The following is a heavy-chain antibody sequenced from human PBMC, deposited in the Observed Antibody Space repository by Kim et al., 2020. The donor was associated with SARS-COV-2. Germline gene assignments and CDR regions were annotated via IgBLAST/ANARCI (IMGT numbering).Heavy chain of an antibody. CDR2: IDPSDSYT. D-gene: IGHD3-3*01. V-gene: IGHV5-10-1*01. Sequence: GESLKISCKGSGYSFTSYWISWVRQMPGKGLEWMGRIDPSDSYTNYSPSFQGHVTISADKSISTAYLQWSSLKASDTAMYYCARHFKTLTIFGVVIIWNGMDVWGQGTTVTVSS. J-gene: IGHJ6*02. CDR1: GYSFTSYW. CDR3: ARHFKTLTIFGVVIIWNGMDV.